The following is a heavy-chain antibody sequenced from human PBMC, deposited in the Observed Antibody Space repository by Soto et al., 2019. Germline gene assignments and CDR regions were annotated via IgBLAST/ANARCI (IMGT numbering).Heavy chain of an antibody. CDR2: ISYDGSNK. CDR1: GFTFSSYG. D-gene: IGHD3-22*01. Sequence: GGSLKLSCAASGFTFSSYGMHWVLQAPGKGLEWVAVISYDGSNKYYADSVKGRFTISRDNSKNTLYLQMNSLRAEDTSVYYCAKGSDSSGYYYGLEDYWGQGTLVTVSS. J-gene: IGHJ4*02. V-gene: IGHV3-30*18. CDR3: AKGSDSSGYYYGLEDY.